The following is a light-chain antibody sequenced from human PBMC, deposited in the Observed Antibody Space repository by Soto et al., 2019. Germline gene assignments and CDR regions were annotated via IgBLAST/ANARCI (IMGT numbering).Light chain of an antibody. Sequence: EIVLTQSPGTLSLSPGERATLSCRASQSVSSTYLAWYQQKPGQAPRLLIYGASSRATGIPDRFSGSGPGTDFTLTISRLEPEDFAVYYCQQYGSSLPVTFGGGTKVEI. CDR2: GAS. CDR3: QQYGSSLPVT. J-gene: IGKJ4*01. CDR1: QSVSSTY. V-gene: IGKV3-20*01.